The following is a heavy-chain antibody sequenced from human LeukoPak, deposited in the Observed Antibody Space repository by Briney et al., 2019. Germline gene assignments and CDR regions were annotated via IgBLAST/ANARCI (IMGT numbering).Heavy chain of an antibody. V-gene: IGHV3-23*01. J-gene: IGHJ4*02. D-gene: IGHD3-3*01. CDR1: GFTFSSYA. CDR3: AKEDFWSGPDPLYLDY. CDR2: ISGSGGST. Sequence: GGSLRLSCAASGFTFSSYAMSWVRQAPGKRLEWVSSISGSGGSTYYADSVKGRFTISRDNSKNTLCLQMNSLRAEDAAVYYCAKEDFWSGPDPLYLDYWGQGTLVTVSS.